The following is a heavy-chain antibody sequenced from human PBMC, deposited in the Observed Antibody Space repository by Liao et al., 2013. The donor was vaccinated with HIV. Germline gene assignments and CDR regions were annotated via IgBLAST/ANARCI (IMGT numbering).Heavy chain of an antibody. D-gene: IGHD6-13*01. J-gene: IGHJ4*02. CDR2: IYTSGST. CDR1: GGSISSGSYY. Sequence: QVQLQESGPGLVKPSQTLSLTCTVSGGSISSGSYYWSWIRQPAGKGLEWIGRIYTSGSTYYNPSLKSRVTISVDTSKNQFSLKLSSVTAADTAVYYCVRGEYRSSCLDNWGQGTLVTVSS. CDR3: VRGEYRSSCLDN. V-gene: IGHV4-61*02.